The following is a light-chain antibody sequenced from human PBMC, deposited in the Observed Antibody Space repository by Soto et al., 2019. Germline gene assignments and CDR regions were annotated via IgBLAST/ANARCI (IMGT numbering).Light chain of an antibody. J-gene: IGKJ2*01. CDR1: QSVLYSSNNKNY. CDR3: QQYYSTPQNT. CDR2: WAS. V-gene: IGKV4-1*01. Sequence: DIVMTQSRDSLAVSLGERATINCKSSQSVLYSSNNKNYLAWYQQKPGQPPKLLIYWASTRESGVPDRFSGSGSGTDFTLTISSLQAEDVAVYYCQQYYSTPQNTFGQGTKLEIK.